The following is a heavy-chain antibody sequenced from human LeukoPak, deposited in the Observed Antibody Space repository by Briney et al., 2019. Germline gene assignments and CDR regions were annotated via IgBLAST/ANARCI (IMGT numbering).Heavy chain of an antibody. V-gene: IGHV1-69*13. D-gene: IGHD4-23*01. Sequence: SVKVSCTASGGTFSSYAISRVRQAPGQGLEWMGGIIPIFGTANYAQKFQGRVTITADESTSTAYMELSSLRSEDTAVYYCARGVKVVTPNYYYYGMDVWGQGTTVTVSS. CDR2: IIPIFGTA. CDR3: ARGVKVVTPNYYYYGMDV. CDR1: GGTFSSYA. J-gene: IGHJ6*02.